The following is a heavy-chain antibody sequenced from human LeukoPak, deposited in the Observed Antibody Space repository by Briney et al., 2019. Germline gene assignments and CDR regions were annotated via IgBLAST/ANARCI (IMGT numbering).Heavy chain of an antibody. CDR1: GFTFTTSA. CDR3: AADSYCSGGSCYAPSFDC. Sequence: ASVKVSCKASGFTFTTSALQWVRQARGQRLEWLGWMFIGSGNTNYAQKFQERVTITRGMSTSTAYMELSRLESDDTAVYYCAADSYCSGGSCYAPSFDCWGQGTLVTVSS. V-gene: IGHV1-58*01. CDR2: MFIGSGNT. D-gene: IGHD2-15*01. J-gene: IGHJ4*02.